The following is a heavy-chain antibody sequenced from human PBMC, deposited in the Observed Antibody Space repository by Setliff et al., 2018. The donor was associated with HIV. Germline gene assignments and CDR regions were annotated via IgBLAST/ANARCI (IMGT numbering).Heavy chain of an antibody. J-gene: IGHJ3*02. CDR3: ARGQGCGGGCHYTFEM. V-gene: IGHV4-38-2*02. Sequence: SETLSLTCTVSGDSISSDFYWGWIRQPPGKGLEWIGSIYHSGNTYYMPSLQSRVTISVDMSKNQFSLNLNSVTAADTAVYYCARGQGCGGGCHYTFEMWGQRTMVTVSS. D-gene: IGHD2-21*02. CDR2: IYHSGNT. CDR1: GDSISSDFY.